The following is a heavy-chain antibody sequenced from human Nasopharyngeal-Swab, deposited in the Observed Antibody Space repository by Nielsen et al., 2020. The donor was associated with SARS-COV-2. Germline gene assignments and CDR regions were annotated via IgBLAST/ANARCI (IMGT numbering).Heavy chain of an antibody. D-gene: IGHD1-26*01. CDR2: IGNRGSPI. V-gene: IGHV3-11*04. CDR3: ARPASGSYYAHFDY. CDR1: GFTFNDHY. Sequence: GESLKISCAASGFTFNDHYMTWIRQAPGKGLEWVSYIGNRGSPINYADSVKGRFTISRDSAKNSLYLQMNSLRAEDTAVYYCARPASGSYYAHFDYWGQGTLVTVSS. J-gene: IGHJ4*02.